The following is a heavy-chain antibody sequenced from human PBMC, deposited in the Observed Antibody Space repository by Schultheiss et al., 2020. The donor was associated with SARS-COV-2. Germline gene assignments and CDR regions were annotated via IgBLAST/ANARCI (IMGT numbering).Heavy chain of an antibody. Sequence: SETLSLTCAVYGGSFSGYYWSWIRQPPGKGLEWIGEINHSRSTNYNPSLKSRVTISVDTSKNQFSLKLSSVTAADTAVYYCARGNYCTNGVCHLNRADYYYYGMDVWGQGTTVTVSS. D-gene: IGHD2-8*01. CDR1: GGSFSGYY. CDR3: ARGNYCTNGVCHLNRADYYYYGMDV. J-gene: IGHJ6*02. CDR2: INHSRST. V-gene: IGHV4-34*01.